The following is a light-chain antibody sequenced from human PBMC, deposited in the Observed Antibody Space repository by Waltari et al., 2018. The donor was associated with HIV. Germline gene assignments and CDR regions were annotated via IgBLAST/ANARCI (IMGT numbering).Light chain of an antibody. CDR3: SSYTSSNTFVV. CDR1: SSDVGNYNR. Sequence: QSALTQPPSVSGSPGQSVTISCTGTSSDVGNYNRVSWYQQPPGSAPKPMISEVSNRPSGVPRRFSGSKSGNTASLTISGLQAEDEADYYCSSYTSSNTFVVFGGGTKLTVL. J-gene: IGLJ2*01. V-gene: IGLV2-18*02. CDR2: EVS.